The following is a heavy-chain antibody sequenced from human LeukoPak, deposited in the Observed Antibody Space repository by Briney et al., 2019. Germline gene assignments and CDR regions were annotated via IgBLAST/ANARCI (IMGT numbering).Heavy chain of an antibody. D-gene: IGHD1-26*01. CDR2: IRHDASAR. Sequence: GGSLRLSCAASGFKFNGYWMTWVRQAPGKGLEWVANIRHDASARYYADSVEGRFTISRDDAKDSLFLQMNSLRADDTAIYYCARDNSGFDYWGQGTLVTVSS. CDR1: GFKFNGYW. V-gene: IGHV3-7*01. J-gene: IGHJ4*02. CDR3: ARDNSGFDY.